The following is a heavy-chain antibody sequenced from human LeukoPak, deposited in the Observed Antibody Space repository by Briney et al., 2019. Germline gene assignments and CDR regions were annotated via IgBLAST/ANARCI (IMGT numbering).Heavy chain of an antibody. CDR3: TRAVAGLPD. J-gene: IGHJ4*02. D-gene: IGHD6-19*01. CDR2: INHSGYT. V-gene: IGHV4-34*01. CDR1: GVTFSNYY. Sequence: SETLSLTCAVSGVTFSNYYWSWVRQSPRKGLEWIGEINHSGYTNYNPSLKSRVTMSIVTSKNQFSLMLTSVTAADTAVYYCTRAVAGLPDWGQGTLVTVSS.